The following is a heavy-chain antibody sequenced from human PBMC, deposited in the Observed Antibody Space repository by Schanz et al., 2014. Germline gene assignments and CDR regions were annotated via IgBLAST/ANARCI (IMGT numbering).Heavy chain of an antibody. CDR3: ARENLNWEAFDI. V-gene: IGHV3-11*01. D-gene: IGHD7-27*01. J-gene: IGHJ3*02. CDR1: GFIFNDYY. Sequence: VQLVESGGGLVQPGGSLRLSCAASGFIFNDYYMNWIRQAPGKGLEWLSYISRDGTTSYYADSVKGRFTISRDNAKKSLYLEMTSLRGEATAVYYCARENLNWEAFDIWGQGTVVTVSS. CDR2: ISRDGTTS.